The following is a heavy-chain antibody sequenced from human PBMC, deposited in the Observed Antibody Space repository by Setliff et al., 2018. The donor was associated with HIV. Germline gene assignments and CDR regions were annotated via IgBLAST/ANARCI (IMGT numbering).Heavy chain of an antibody. CDR3: ARDSPGPQYYYYGMDV. J-gene: IGHJ6*02. Sequence: SETLSLTCTVSGGSISSYYWSWIRQPPGKGLEWFGYIYYSGSTNYNPSLKSRVTISVDTSKNQFSLKLSSVTAADTAVYYCARDSPGPQYYYYGMDVWGQGTTVTVSS. V-gene: IGHV4-59*01. CDR1: GGSISSYY. CDR2: IYYSGST.